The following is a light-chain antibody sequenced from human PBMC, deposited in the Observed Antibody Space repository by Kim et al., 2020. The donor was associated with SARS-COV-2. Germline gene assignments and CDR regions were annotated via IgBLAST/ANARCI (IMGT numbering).Light chain of an antibody. J-gene: IGKJ2*01. CDR3: QQSTSGLMYT. Sequence: LSQEDRANLTGSTYQTARSYLAWYHQKPGEAPRLLIYDATNRATGIPARFSGSGSGTDFTLSISSLEPEDFAVYYCQQSTSGLMYTFGQGTKLEI. CDR2: DAT. V-gene: IGKV3-11*01. CDR1: QTARSY.